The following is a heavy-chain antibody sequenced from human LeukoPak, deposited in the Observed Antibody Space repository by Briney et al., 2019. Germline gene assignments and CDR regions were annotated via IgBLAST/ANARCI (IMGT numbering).Heavy chain of an antibody. CDR3: ARDRAPFHHFDY. CDR1: GFTFSSYW. CDR2: IKKDGSDE. V-gene: IGHV3-7*01. Sequence: GGSLRLSCVASGFTFSSYWMSWVRQAPGKGLEWVANIKKDGSDEKYVDSVKGRFTISRDNAKNSLYLQMNSLRVEDTAVYFCARDRAPFHHFDYWGQGTLVTVSS. J-gene: IGHJ4*02. D-gene: IGHD2-21*01.